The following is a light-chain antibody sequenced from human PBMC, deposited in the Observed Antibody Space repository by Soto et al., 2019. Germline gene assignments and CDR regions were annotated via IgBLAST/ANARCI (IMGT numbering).Light chain of an antibody. Sequence: IVMTQSPATLSVSPGERATLSCRASQSVHSNLAWYQQKPGQAPRLLIYGASTRATGIPARFSGSGSGTEFTVTISGLQSEDFAVYYCQQYNNWPLTFVGGTKVEI. V-gene: IGKV3-15*01. CDR2: GAS. J-gene: IGKJ4*01. CDR1: QSVHSN. CDR3: QQYNNWPLT.